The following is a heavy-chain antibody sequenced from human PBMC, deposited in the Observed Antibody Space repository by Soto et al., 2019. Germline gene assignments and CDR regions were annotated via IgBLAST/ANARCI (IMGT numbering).Heavy chain of an antibody. CDR3: ARDYGSGSYTYYYYYGMDV. Sequence: QVQLVESGGGVVQPGRSLRLSCAASGFTFSSYAMPWVRQAPGKGLEWVAVISYDGRNKYYADSVKGRFTISRDNSKNTLYLHINSVRAEDTAVYYCARDYGSGSYTYYYYYGMDVWGQGTTVTVSS. J-gene: IGHJ6*02. V-gene: IGHV3-30*04. D-gene: IGHD3-10*01. CDR1: GFTFSSYA. CDR2: ISYDGRNK.